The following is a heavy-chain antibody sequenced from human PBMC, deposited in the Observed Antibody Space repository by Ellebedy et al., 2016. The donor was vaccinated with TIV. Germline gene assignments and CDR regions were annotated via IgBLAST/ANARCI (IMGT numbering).Heavy chain of an antibody. CDR3: ARRDLGGAGGLFDL. J-gene: IGHJ5*02. D-gene: IGHD2-15*01. CDR1: GYSFSSYW. V-gene: IGHV5-51*01. Sequence: GESLKISXKGSGYSFSSYWIGWVRQKPGKGLEWMGIIYPGDSDTSYSPSFQGHVTISADRSMNTAYLQFNSLKASDTATYYCARRDLGGAGGLFDLWGQGTLLIVSS. CDR2: IYPGDSDT.